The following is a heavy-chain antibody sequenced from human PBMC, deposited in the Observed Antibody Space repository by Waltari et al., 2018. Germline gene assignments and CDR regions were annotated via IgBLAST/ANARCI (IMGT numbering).Heavy chain of an antibody. J-gene: IGHJ4*02. D-gene: IGHD3-22*01. Sequence: QVQLQESGPGLVTPSETLSLTCTVSGGSVSSCDYYWSWIRPPPGKGLEWIGYIYYSGSTNYNPSLKSRVTISVDTSKNQFSLKLSSVTAADTAVYYCARDSGIDDSSGYYPYWGQGTLVTVSS. CDR2: IYYSGST. CDR3: ARDSGIDDSSGYYPY. CDR1: GGSVSSCDYY. V-gene: IGHV4-61*08.